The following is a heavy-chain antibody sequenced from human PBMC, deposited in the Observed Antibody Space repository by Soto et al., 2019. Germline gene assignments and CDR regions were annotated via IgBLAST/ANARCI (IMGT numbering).Heavy chain of an antibody. V-gene: IGHV4-59*01. CDR3: ASTKMATIAGCNWFDP. CDR1: GGSSSSYY. Sequence: LETLSLTCTVSGGSSSSYYWSLIRQPPGKGLEWIGYIYYSGSTNYNPSLKSRVTISVDTSKNQFSLKLSSVTAADTAVYYCASTKMATIAGCNWFDPWGQGTLVTVSS. D-gene: IGHD5-12*01. CDR2: IYYSGST. J-gene: IGHJ5*02.